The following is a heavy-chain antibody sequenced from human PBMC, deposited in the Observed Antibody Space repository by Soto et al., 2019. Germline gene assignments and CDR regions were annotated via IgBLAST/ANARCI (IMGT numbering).Heavy chain of an antibody. Sequence: QVQLVQSGAEVKKPGSSVKVSCKASGGTFSSYAISWVRQAPGQGLEWMGGIIPIFGTANYAQKFQGRVTITADESTSTAYMELSSLRSEDTAVYYCARVPYDLWSGYLVGGMDVWGQGTTVTVSS. CDR3: ARVPYDLWSGYLVGGMDV. CDR2: IIPIFGTA. D-gene: IGHD3-3*01. J-gene: IGHJ6*02. CDR1: GGTFSSYA. V-gene: IGHV1-69*01.